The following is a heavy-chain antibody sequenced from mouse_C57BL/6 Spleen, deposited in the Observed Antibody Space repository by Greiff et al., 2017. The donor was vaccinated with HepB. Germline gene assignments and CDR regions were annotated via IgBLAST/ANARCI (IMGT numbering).Heavy chain of an antibody. J-gene: IGHJ1*03. D-gene: IGHD4-1*01. CDR3: ASWDEDWYFDV. CDR2: INSDGGST. CDR1: EYEFPSHD. Sequence: EVQLKQSGGGLVQPGESLKLSCESNEYEFPSHDMSWVRKTPEKRLELVAAINSDGGSTYYPDTMERRFIISRDNTKKTLYLQMSSLRSEDTALYYCASWDEDWYFDVWGTGTTVTVSS. V-gene: IGHV5-2*01.